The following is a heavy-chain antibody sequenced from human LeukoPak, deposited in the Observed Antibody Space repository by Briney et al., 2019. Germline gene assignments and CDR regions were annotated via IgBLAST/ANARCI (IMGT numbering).Heavy chain of an antibody. J-gene: IGHJ5*02. CDR2: INHSGST. Sequence: GSLRLSCAASGFTFSSYAMSWIRQPPGKGLEWIGEINHSGSTNYNPSLKSRVTISVDTSKNQFSLKLSSVTAADTAVYYCARSPPTPCSSTSCSYTNWFDPWGQGTLVTVSS. D-gene: IGHD2-2*01. CDR1: GFTFSSYA. V-gene: IGHV4-34*01. CDR3: ARSPPTPCSSTSCSYTNWFDP.